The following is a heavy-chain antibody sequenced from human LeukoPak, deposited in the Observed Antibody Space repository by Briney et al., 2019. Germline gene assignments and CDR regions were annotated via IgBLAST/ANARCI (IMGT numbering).Heavy chain of an antibody. Sequence: AGGSLRLSCTASGFTFGDYAMSWVRLAPGKGLEWVGFIRSKAYGGTTEYAASVKGRFTISRDDSKSIAYLQMNSLKTEDTAVYYCTRDPPLYYYYGMDVWGQGTTVTVSS. J-gene: IGHJ6*02. CDR1: GFTFGDYA. CDR3: TRDPPLYYYYGMDV. CDR2: IRSKAYGGTT. V-gene: IGHV3-49*04.